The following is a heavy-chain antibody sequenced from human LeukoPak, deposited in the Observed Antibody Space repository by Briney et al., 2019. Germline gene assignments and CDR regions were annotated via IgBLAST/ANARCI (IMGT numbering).Heavy chain of an antibody. Sequence: GGSLRLSCAASGFTFSSYSMNWVRQAPGKGLEWVSSISSSSSYIYYADSVKGRFTISRDNAKNSLYLQMNSLRAEDTAVYYCARKNHGYSSSAFDYWGQGTLVTASS. J-gene: IGHJ4*02. V-gene: IGHV3-21*01. CDR2: ISSSSSYI. CDR3: ARKNHGYSSSAFDY. D-gene: IGHD6-13*01. CDR1: GFTFSSYS.